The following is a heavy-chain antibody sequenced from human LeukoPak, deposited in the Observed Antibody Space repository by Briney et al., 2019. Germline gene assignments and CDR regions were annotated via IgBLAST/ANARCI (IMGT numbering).Heavy chain of an antibody. CDR1: GYTFTSQY. J-gene: IGHJ2*01. D-gene: IGHD5-18*01. Sequence: ASVKVSCVASGYTFTSQYIHWVRQAPGQGPEWMGVIHPSGCGTTYAQKFQGRVTMTRDTSTSTAYVELNSLTSDDTAVYYCARASLDAAMVYWYFDLWGPGTLVAVSS. CDR2: IHPSGCGT. CDR3: ARASLDAAMVYWYFDL. V-gene: IGHV1-46*01.